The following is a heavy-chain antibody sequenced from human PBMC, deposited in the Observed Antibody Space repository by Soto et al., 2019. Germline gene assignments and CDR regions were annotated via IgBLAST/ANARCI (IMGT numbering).Heavy chain of an antibody. J-gene: IGHJ3*02. CDR1: GFSLSNARMG. D-gene: IGHD2-15*01. CDR2: IFSNDEK. CDR3: ARLGYCSGGSCYRAFDI. V-gene: IGHV2-26*01. Sequence: ESGPTLVNPTETRTLTCTVSGFSLSNARMGVSWIRPPPGKALEWLAHIFSNDEKSYSTSLKSRLTISKDTSKSQVVLTMTNMDPVDTATYYCARLGYCSGGSCYRAFDIWGQGTMVTVSS.